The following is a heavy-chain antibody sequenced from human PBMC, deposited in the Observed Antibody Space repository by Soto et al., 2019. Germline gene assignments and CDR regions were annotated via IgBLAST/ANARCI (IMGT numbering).Heavy chain of an antibody. J-gene: IGHJ1*01. Sequence: PGGSLRLSCAASGFTFSSYGMHWVRQAPGKGLEWVAVISYDGSNKYYADSVKGRFTISRDNSKNTLYLQMNSLRAEDTAVYYCARGIAAAQYFQQWGQGTLVTVYS. D-gene: IGHD6-13*01. CDR1: GFTFSSYG. CDR2: ISYDGSNK. V-gene: IGHV3-30*03. CDR3: ARGIAAAQYFQQ.